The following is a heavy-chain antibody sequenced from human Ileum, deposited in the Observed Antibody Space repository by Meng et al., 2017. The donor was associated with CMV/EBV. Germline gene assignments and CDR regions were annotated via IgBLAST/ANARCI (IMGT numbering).Heavy chain of an antibody. Sequence: WIRQPAGKGLEWIAHIYTSGTTNYNPSLKSRVTMSVDTSRNQFSLKLTSVTAADTAVYYCARNYGSGNWNFFHYWGQGTLVTVSS. D-gene: IGHD3-10*01. V-gene: IGHV4-4*07. CDR3: ARNYGSGNWNFFHY. J-gene: IGHJ4*02. CDR2: IYTSGTT.